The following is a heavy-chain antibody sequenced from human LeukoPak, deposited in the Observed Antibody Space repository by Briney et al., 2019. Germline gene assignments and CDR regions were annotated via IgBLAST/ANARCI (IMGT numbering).Heavy chain of an antibody. CDR1: GFTFSSYG. V-gene: IGHV3-30*02. CDR2: IQYDGSGK. CDR3: VKGSSWHFDY. J-gene: IGHJ4*02. Sequence: PGGSLRLSRGASGFTFSSYGMHWVRQAPGKGLEWVAFIQYDGSGKYYADSTKGRFTISRDNSKNTLFLQMNSLRGEDTAVYYCVKGSSWHFDYWGQGTLVTVSS. D-gene: IGHD6-13*01.